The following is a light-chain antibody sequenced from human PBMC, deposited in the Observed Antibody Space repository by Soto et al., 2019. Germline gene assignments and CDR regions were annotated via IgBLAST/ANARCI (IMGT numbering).Light chain of an antibody. CDR2: LGS. CDR3: MQSLQTPWT. V-gene: IGKV2-28*01. CDR1: QILLHSNGQNY. J-gene: IGKJ1*01. Sequence: DIVMTQSPLSLTVTPVDPASISFRSSQILLHSNGQNYLDWFLQKPGQSPQLLIYLGSNRASGVPDRFSGSGSGTDFTLTISRVETEDIGTYYCMQSLQTPWTFGQGTKVDIK.